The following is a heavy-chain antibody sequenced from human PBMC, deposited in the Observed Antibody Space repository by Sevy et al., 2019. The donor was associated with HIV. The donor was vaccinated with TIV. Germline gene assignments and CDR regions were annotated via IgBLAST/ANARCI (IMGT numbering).Heavy chain of an antibody. CDR3: GGGYCSSTSCYYGMDV. CDR1: GGSISSSSYY. Sequence: SETLSLTCTVSGGSISSSSYYWGWIRQPPGKGLEWIGSIYYSGSTYYNPSLKSRVTISVDTSKNQCSLKLSSVTAADTAVYYCGGGYCSSTSCYYGMDVWGQGTTVTVSS. D-gene: IGHD2-2*01. V-gene: IGHV4-39*01. J-gene: IGHJ6*02. CDR2: IYYSGST.